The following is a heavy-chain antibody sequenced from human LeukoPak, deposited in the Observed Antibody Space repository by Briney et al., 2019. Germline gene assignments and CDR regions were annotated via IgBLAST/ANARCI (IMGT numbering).Heavy chain of an antibody. CDR3: ASSYDYVWGSYPGWFDP. D-gene: IGHD3-16*01. Sequence: PSETLSLTCAVSGGSISSGGYSWSWIRQPPGKGLEWIGYIYHSGSTYYNPSLKSRVTISVDRSKNQFSLKLSSVTAADTAVYYCASSYDYVWGSYPGWFDPWGQGTLVTVSS. J-gene: IGHJ5*02. CDR2: IYHSGST. V-gene: IGHV4-30-2*01. CDR1: GGSISSGGYS.